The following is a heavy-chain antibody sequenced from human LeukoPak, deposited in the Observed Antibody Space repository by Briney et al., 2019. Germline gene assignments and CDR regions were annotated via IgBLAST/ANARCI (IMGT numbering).Heavy chain of an antibody. V-gene: IGHV3-48*03. CDR2: ISSSGSTI. CDR3: VKVPYYYDSSGYPRRDAFDI. J-gene: IGHJ3*02. CDR1: GFTFSSYE. D-gene: IGHD3-22*01. Sequence: GGSLRLSCAASGFTFSSYEMNWVRQAPGKGLEWVSYISSSGSTIYYADSVKGRFTISRDNAKNSLYLQMNSLRAEDTAVYYCVKVPYYYDSSGYPRRDAFDIWGQGTMVTVSS.